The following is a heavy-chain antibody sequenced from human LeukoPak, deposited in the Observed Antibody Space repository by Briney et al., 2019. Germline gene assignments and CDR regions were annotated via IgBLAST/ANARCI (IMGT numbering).Heavy chain of an antibody. CDR2: IYYSGST. Sequence: SETLSLTCTVSGGSISSYYWSWIRQPPGKGLEWIGYIYYSGSTNYNPSLKSRVTISVDTSKNQFSLKLSSVTAADTAVYCCARDRTYYYGPYGMDVWGQGTTVTVSS. D-gene: IGHD3-10*01. V-gene: IGHV4-59*01. J-gene: IGHJ6*02. CDR1: GGSISSYY. CDR3: ARDRTYYYGPYGMDV.